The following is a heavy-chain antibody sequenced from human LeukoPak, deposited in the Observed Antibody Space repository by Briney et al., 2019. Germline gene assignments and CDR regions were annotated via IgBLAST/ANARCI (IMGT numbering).Heavy chain of an antibody. J-gene: IGHJ4*02. Sequence: GGSLRLSCAASGFTFSNNWMHWVRQAPGKGLVWVSRIKGDGSSTGYADSVKGRFTISRDNAKNTLLLQMNSLRAEDTAVYYCVRDGVGAPPFDYWGQGVLVTVSS. D-gene: IGHD1-26*01. CDR3: VRDGVGAPPFDY. CDR1: GFTFSNNW. V-gene: IGHV3-74*01. CDR2: IKGDGSST.